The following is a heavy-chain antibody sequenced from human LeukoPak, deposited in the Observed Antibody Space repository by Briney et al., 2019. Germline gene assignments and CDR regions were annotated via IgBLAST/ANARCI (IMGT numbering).Heavy chain of an antibody. Sequence: GGSLRLSRAPSGFTFSSYLMSWVRQAPGKGLEWVANIKQDGSEKYYVDSVKGRFTISRENAMNSLYLQMNSLRVEDTSVYYCARLRGLSSGTYRYQTALEYWGQGSLVTVSS. V-gene: IGHV3-7*01. CDR2: IKQDGSEK. J-gene: IGHJ4*02. D-gene: IGHD1-26*01. CDR1: GFTFSSYL. CDR3: ARLRGLSSGTYRYQTALEY.